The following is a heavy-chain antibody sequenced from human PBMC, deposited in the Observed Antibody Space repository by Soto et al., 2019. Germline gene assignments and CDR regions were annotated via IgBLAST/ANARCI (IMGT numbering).Heavy chain of an antibody. CDR3: ARGVGSGIVGATLQVY. J-gene: IGHJ4*02. D-gene: IGHD1-26*01. Sequence: GGSLRLSCAASGFTFSSYSMNWVRQAPGKGLEWVSYISSSGSTIYYADSVKGRFTISRDNAKNSLYLQMNSLRAEDTAVYYCARGVGSGIVGATLQVYWGQGTLVTVSS. V-gene: IGHV3-48*04. CDR2: ISSSGSTI. CDR1: GFTFSSYS.